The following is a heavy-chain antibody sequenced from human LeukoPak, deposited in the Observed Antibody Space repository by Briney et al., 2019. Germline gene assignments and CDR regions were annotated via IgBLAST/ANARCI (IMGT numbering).Heavy chain of an antibody. D-gene: IGHD4-17*01. J-gene: IGHJ5*02. CDR1: GVSLSNYY. CDR3: ARDRAVTRDWVEFDP. CDR2: IRDSGET. V-gene: IGHV3-66*03. Sequence: GGSLRLSCAGSGVSLSNYYMSWVRQAPGKGLEWGSLIRDSGETFYADSVKGRFTISRDNSKNTMYLQMNRLRVEDTAVYFCARDRAVTRDWVEFDPWGQGTLVTVSS.